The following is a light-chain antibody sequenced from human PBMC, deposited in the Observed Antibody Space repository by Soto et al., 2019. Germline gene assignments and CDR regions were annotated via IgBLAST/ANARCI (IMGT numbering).Light chain of an antibody. V-gene: IGKV3-15*01. CDR1: QSIGSD. J-gene: IGKJ2*01. CDR2: GAS. Sequence: EVVLTQSPGTLSVSPGERATFTCRASQSIGSDLAWYQQRPGQAPRLLIDGASTRATGIPARFSGSGSGTEFNLTISSLQSEDFAVYYCQQYNNWPPYTFGQGTKLEIK. CDR3: QQYNNWPPYT.